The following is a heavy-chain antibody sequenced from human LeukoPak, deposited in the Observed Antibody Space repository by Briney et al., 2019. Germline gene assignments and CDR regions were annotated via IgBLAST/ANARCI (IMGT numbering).Heavy chain of an antibody. Sequence: GGSLRLSCAASGFTFSSYEMNWVRQAPGKGLEWVSYISSSGSTIYYADSVKGRFTISRDNARNSLYLQMNSLRAEDTAIFYCTTVEYFRRDYWGQGTLVTVSS. D-gene: IGHD2/OR15-2a*01. V-gene: IGHV3-48*03. J-gene: IGHJ4*02. CDR1: GFTFSSYE. CDR3: TTVEYFRRDY. CDR2: ISSSGSTI.